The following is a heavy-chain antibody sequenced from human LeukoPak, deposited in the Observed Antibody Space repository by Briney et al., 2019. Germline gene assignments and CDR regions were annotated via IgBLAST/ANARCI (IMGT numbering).Heavy chain of an antibody. CDR2: ISGSGGST. CDR3: EKPRGVGANWFDP. V-gene: IGHV3-23*01. J-gene: IGHJ5*02. Sequence: GGSLRLSCAASGFTFSSYAMSWVRQAPGKGLEWVPAISGSGGSTYYADSVKGRFTISRDNSKNTLYLQMNGLRAEDTAVYYCEKPRGVGANWFDPWGQGTLVTVSS. CDR1: GFTFSSYA. D-gene: IGHD1-26*01.